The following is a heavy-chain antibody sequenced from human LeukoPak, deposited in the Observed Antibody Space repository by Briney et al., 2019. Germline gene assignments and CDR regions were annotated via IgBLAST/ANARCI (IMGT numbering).Heavy chain of an antibody. V-gene: IGHV3-7*01. Sequence: PGESLTLSCAASGVTFSSYWMSWVRQPPGKGLEWVANIKQDGSKNYYVASVKGRFTISRDNAKNSFYLQMNSLRAEDTAVYYCARHCSGCSCYVYWGQGTLVTVSS. D-gene: IGHD2-15*01. CDR2: IKQDGSKN. CDR3: ARHCSGCSCYVY. CDR1: GVTFSSYW. J-gene: IGHJ4*02.